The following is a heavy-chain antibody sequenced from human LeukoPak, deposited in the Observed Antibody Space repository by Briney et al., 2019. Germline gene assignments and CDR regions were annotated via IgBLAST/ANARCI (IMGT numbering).Heavy chain of an antibody. CDR3: ARSRLRLGELSWLDY. D-gene: IGHD3-16*02. CDR1: GFTFDDYG. J-gene: IGHJ4*02. V-gene: IGHV3-20*04. Sequence: PGGSLRLSCAASGFTFDDYGMSWVRQAPGKGLEWVSGINWNGGSTGYADSAKGRFTISRDNAKNSLYLQMNSLRAEDTALYYCARSRLRLGELSWLDYWGQGTLVTVSS. CDR2: INWNGGST.